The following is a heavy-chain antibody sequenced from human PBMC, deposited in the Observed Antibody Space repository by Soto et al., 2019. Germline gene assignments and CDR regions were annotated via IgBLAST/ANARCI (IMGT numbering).Heavy chain of an antibody. J-gene: IGHJ6*02. D-gene: IGHD3-10*01. CDR1: GGTFSSYA. CDR2: IIPIFGTA. CDR3: ARGAVVGHYYYYGMDV. V-gene: IGHV1-69*13. Sequence: ASVKVSCKASGGTFSSYAISWVRQAPGQGLEWMGGIIPIFGTANYAQKFQGRVTITADESTSTAYMELSSLRSEDTAVYYCARGAVVGHYYYYGMDVWGQGTTVTVSS.